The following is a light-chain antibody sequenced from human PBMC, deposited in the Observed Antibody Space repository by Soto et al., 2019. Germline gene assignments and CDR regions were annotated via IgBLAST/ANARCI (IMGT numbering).Light chain of an antibody. CDR2: EVT. V-gene: IGLV2-14*01. J-gene: IGLJ3*02. CDR1: TSDLGDYKY. Sequence: QSVLTQPASVSGSPGQSITISCTGTTSDLGDYKYISWYQQHPGKVPKLIIYEVTNRPSGVSNRFSGSKSGNTASLTISGLQAEDEADYYCILYTSSRVFGGGTKLTVL. CDR3: ILYTSSRV.